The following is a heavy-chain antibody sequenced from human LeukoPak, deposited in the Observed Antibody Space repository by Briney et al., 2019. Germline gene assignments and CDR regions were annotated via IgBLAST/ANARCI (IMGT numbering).Heavy chain of an antibody. CDR3: ARAWRGCIGGRCPYYFDY. V-gene: IGHV3-13*01. Sequence: QPGGSLRLSCAAPGFTFSNYDMHSVRQPTGKGLEWVSAIDTAGDTYYPDSVRGRFTFSRENAKNSLSLQMNSLRAEDTAVYYCARAWRGCIGGRCPYYFDYWGQGTLVTVSS. CDR1: GFTFSNYD. J-gene: IGHJ4*02. D-gene: IGHD2-15*01. CDR2: IDTAGDT.